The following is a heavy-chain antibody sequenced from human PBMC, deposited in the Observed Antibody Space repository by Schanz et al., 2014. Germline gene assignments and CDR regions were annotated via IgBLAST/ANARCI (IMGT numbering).Heavy chain of an antibody. CDR1: GFTFSSYT. CDR3: TRDRGALVTHNDALNL. J-gene: IGHJ3*01. V-gene: IGHV3-23*01. D-gene: IGHD2-8*02. CDR2: ISGSSENT. Sequence: EVQLLESGGTVVQPGGSLRVSCAASGFTFSSYTMNWVRQAPGKGLEWVATISGSSENTYYADSVKGRFTISRDNSNNTLYLQMKSLRAEDTALYYCTRDRGALVTHNDALNLWGQGTMVSVSS.